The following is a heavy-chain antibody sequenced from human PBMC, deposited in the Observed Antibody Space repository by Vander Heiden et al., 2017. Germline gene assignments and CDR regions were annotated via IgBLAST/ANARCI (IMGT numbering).Heavy chain of an antibody. CDR1: GFSFRTYA. V-gene: IGHV3-30*09. Sequence: VASGAGVVQPGRSLRLSCVASGFSFRTYAMHWVRYFPGKRVEWLSVTSNDGTEKLYAESVKGRFAVSRDNSQHTLFLQLSSLRPDDTAVYFCARDCCCSETRCNYHHGMVVWCHGTSVTVSS. D-gene: IGHD2-15*01. CDR2: TSNDGTEK. CDR3: ARDCCCSETRCNYHHGMVV. J-gene: IGHJ6*02.